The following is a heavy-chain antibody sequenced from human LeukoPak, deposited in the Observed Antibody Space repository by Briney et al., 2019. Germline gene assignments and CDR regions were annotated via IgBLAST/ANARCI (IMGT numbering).Heavy chain of an antibody. D-gene: IGHD3-10*01. V-gene: IGHV3-64*01. CDR3: ARDNTPGESNYYMYV. CDR1: GFTFGDYA. J-gene: IGHJ6*03. Sequence: GGSLRLSCTTSGFTFGDYALTWVRQAPGKGLEYVSAISSNGGSTYYANSVKGRFTISRDNSKNTLYLQMGSLRAEDMAVYYCARDNTPGESNYYMYVWGKGTRSPSP. CDR2: ISSNGGST.